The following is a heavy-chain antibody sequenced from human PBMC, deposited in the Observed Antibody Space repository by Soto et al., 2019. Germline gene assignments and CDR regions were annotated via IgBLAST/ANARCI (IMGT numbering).Heavy chain of an antibody. D-gene: IGHD2-21*01. Sequence: QVQLQESGPGLVKPSQTLSLTCTVSGGSISSGGYYWSWIRQHPGKGLEWIGYIYYSGSTYYNPXLKCRVTISVDXSXNXXSLKLSSVTAADTAVYYCAASCVGCGGFNYYGMDVWGQGTTVTVSS. CDR3: AASCVGCGGFNYYGMDV. CDR1: GGSISSGGYY. J-gene: IGHJ6*02. CDR2: IYYSGST. V-gene: IGHV4-31*03.